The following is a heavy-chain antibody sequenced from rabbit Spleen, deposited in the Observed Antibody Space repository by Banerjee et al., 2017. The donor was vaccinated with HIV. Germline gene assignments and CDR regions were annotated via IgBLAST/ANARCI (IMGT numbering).Heavy chain of an antibody. V-gene: IGHV1S40*01. J-gene: IGHJ4*01. CDR1: GFSFSSGYS. D-gene: IGHD1-1*01. CDR3: ARDLDGVIGWNFGW. Sequence: QSLEESGGDLVKPGASLTVTCTASGFSFSSGYSMCWVRQAPGKGLEWIGCVDVGSSGFTYFASWAKGRFTISKTSSTTVTLQMTSLTAADTATYFCARDLDGVIGWNFGWWGQGTLVTVS. CDR2: VDVGSSGFT.